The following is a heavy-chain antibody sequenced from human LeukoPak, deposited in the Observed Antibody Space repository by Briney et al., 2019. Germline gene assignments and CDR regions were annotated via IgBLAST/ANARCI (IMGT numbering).Heavy chain of an antibody. CDR1: GGSISSYY. CDR2: INYSGST. V-gene: IGHV4-59*08. CDR3: ARLIDYYYGMDV. J-gene: IGHJ6*02. Sequence: SETLSLTCTVSGGSISSYYWNWIRQPPGKGLEYIGNINYSGSTNYNPSLKSRVTISVDTSKSQFSLKLSSVTAADTAVYYCARLIDYYYGMDVWGQGATVTVS.